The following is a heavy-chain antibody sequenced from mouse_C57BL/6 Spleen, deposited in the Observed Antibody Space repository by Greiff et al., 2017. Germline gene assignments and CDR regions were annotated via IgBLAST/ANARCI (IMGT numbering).Heavy chain of an antibody. V-gene: IGHV3-6*01. D-gene: IGHD1-1*01. CDR1: GYSITSGYY. CDR3: ARRGYGFGNYFDY. CDR2: ISYDGSN. J-gene: IGHJ2*01. Sequence: DVKLQESGPGLVKPSQSLSLTCSVTGYSITSGYYWNWIRQFPGNKLEWMGFISYDGSNNYNPSLKNRISITRDPSKNQFFLQLNSVTTEDTATYYCARRGYGFGNYFDYWGQGTTLTVSS.